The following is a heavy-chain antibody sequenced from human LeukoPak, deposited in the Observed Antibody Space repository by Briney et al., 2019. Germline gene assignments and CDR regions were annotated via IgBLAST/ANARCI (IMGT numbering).Heavy chain of an antibody. Sequence: GGSLRLSCAASGFTFSNYGMHWVRQAPGKGLEWVSFTDTSGNYIYYGDSVKGRFTISRDNAKNLVFLQMNGLRAEDTAVYYCARGNYYGMDVWGQGTTVTVSS. CDR3: ARGNYYGMDV. J-gene: IGHJ6*02. V-gene: IGHV3-21*01. CDR2: TDTSGNYI. CDR1: GFTFSNYG.